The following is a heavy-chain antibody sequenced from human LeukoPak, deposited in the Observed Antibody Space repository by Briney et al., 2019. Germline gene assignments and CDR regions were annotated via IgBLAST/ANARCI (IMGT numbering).Heavy chain of an antibody. J-gene: IGHJ4*02. CDR2: ISYDGSNE. Sequence: GGSLRLSCAASGFTFSSYAMHWVRQAPGKGLEWVAVISYDGSNEFYADSVKGRFTISRDNSQNTLYLQMSSLRADDSAVYYCAKADGSGTYYTRPSDYWGQGTLVTVSS. V-gene: IGHV3-30*04. D-gene: IGHD3-10*01. CDR3: AKADGSGTYYTRPSDY. CDR1: GFTFSSYA.